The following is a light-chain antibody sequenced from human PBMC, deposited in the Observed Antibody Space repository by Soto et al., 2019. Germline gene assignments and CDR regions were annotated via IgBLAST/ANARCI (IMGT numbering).Light chain of an antibody. CDR3: QQSYSTPIT. CDR1: QSISSY. J-gene: IGKJ5*01. V-gene: IGKV1-39*01. Sequence: DIQMTQSPSALAASVGDRVTSTCRASQSISSYLNWYQQKPGEAPKLVIHAASSLQSGVPSRFSGSGSGTDFTLTISSLQPEDFATYYCQQSYSTPITFGQGTRREIK. CDR2: AAS.